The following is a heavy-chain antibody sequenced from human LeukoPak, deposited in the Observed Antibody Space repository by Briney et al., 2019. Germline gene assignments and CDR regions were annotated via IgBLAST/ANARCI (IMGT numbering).Heavy chain of an antibody. CDR2: IKQDGSEK. CDR3: ARLYSSSWSYYYYYMDV. D-gene: IGHD6-13*01. Sequence: GGSLRLSCAASGFTFSSYWMSWVRQAPGKGLEWVANIKQDGSEKYYVDSVKGRFTISRDNAKNSLYLQMNSLRAEGTAVYYCARLYSSSWSYYYYYMDVWGKGTTVTVSS. V-gene: IGHV3-7*01. J-gene: IGHJ6*03. CDR1: GFTFSSYW.